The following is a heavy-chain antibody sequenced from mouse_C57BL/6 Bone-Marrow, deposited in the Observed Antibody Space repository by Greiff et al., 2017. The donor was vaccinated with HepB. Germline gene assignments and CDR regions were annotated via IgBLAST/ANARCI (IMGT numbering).Heavy chain of an antibody. CDR2: ISNGGGST. Sequence: EVQVVESGGGLVQPGGSLKLSCAASGFTFSDYYMYWVRQTPEKRLEWVAYISNGGGSTYYPDTVKGRFTISRDNAKNTLYLQMSRLKSEDTAMYYCARPGYSNYSAWFAYWGQGTLVTVSA. V-gene: IGHV5-12*01. CDR1: GFTFSDYY. D-gene: IGHD2-5*01. CDR3: ARPGYSNYSAWFAY. J-gene: IGHJ3*01.